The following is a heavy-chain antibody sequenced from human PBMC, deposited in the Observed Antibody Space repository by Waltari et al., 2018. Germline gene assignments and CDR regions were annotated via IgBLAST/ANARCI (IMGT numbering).Heavy chain of an antibody. J-gene: IGHJ4*02. CDR1: GFTFSSYS. V-gene: IGHV3-48*04. Sequence: EVQLVESGGGLVQPGGYLRLSCAASGFTFSSYSMNWVRQAPGKGLELVSYISSSSSTIYYADSVKGRFTISRDNAKNSLYLQMNSLRAEDTAVYYCARDSGYSSSWYYFDYWGQGTLVTVSS. CDR2: ISSSSSTI. D-gene: IGHD6-13*01. CDR3: ARDSGYSSSWYYFDY.